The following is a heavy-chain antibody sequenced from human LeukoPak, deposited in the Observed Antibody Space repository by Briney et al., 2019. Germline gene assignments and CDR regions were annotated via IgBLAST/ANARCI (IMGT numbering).Heavy chain of an antibody. Sequence: ASVKVSCKASGYTFTSYDINWVRQATGQGLEWMGWMNPNSGNTGYAQKFQGRVTMTRNTSISTAYMELSSLRAEDTAVYYCAKSTRRAAAGTVPYFDYWGQGTLVTVSS. CDR1: GYTFTSYD. CDR2: MNPNSGNT. J-gene: IGHJ4*02. D-gene: IGHD6-13*01. V-gene: IGHV1-8*01. CDR3: AKSTRRAAAGTVPYFDY.